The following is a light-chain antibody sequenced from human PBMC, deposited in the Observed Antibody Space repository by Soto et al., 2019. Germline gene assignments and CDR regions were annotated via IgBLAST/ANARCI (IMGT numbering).Light chain of an antibody. J-gene: IGKJ1*01. V-gene: IGKV3-11*01. CDR3: QQRSNWPPWT. Sequence: EIVLTQSPATLSLSPGERATLSCRASQSVSSYLAWYQQKPGQAPRLLIYDASNRATGIPARFSGSGSGTDFTLTISSLEPEDFAVYYCQQRSNWPPWTFGQGTKAEIE. CDR1: QSVSSY. CDR2: DAS.